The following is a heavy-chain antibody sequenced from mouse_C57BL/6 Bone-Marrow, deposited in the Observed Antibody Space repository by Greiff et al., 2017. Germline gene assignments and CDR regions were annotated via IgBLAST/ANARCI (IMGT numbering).Heavy chain of an antibody. CDR2: IYPGSGNT. CDR1: GYTFTDYY. Sequence: VQLQQSGAELVRPGASVKLSCKASGYTFTDYYINWVKQRPGQGLEWIARIYPGSGNTYYNEKFKGKATLTAEKSSSTAYMQLSSLTSEDSAVYYCARGWAFDYWGQGTTRTVSS. CDR3: ARGWAFDY. J-gene: IGHJ2*01. V-gene: IGHV1-76*01. D-gene: IGHD1-1*02.